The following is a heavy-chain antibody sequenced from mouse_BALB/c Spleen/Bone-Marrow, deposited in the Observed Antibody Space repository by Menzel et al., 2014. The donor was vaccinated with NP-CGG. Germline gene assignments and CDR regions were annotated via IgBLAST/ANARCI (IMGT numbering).Heavy chain of an antibody. CDR1: GYTFTSYW. CDR3: ARGDGFAWFAY. V-gene: IGHV1S81*02. CDR2: INPSNGRT. J-gene: IGHJ3*01. Sequence: QVQLKESGAELVKPGASVKLSCKASGYTFTSYWMHWVTQRPGQGLEWIGEINPSNGRTNYNEKFKSKATLTVDKSSSTAYMQLSSLTSEDSAVYYCARGDGFAWFAYWGQGTLVTVSA. D-gene: IGHD3-3*01.